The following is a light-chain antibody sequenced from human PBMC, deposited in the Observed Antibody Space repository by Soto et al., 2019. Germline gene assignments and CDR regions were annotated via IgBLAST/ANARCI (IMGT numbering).Light chain of an antibody. CDR3: QQYYSYPWP. Sequence: AIRMTQSPSSLSASTGDRVTITCRASQGISSYLAWYQQKPGKAPKLLIYAASTLHSGVPSRFSGSGSGTDFTLTISCLQAEDFATYYCQQYYSYPWPFGQGNKVEIK. CDR1: QGISSY. J-gene: IGKJ1*01. CDR2: AAS. V-gene: IGKV1-8*01.